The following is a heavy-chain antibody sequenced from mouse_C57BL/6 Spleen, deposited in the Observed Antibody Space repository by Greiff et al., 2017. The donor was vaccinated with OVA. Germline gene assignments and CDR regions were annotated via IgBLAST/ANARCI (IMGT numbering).Heavy chain of an antibody. CDR3: ARETGNSFAY. J-gene: IGHJ3*01. Sequence: QVHVKQPGAELVKPGASVKMSCKASGYTFTSYWITWVKQRPGQGLEWIGDIYPGSGSTNYNEKFKSKATLTVDTSSSTAYMQLSSLTSEDSAVYYCARETGNSFAYWGQGTLVTVSA. CDR1: GYTFTSYW. V-gene: IGHV1-55*01. D-gene: IGHD2-1*01. CDR2: IYPGSGST.